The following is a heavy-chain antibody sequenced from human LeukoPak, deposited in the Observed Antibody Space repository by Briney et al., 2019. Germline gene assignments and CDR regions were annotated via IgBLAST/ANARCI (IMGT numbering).Heavy chain of an antibody. CDR1: GFSVSGNY. CDR3: ARVGGYDYHYYGMDV. J-gene: IGHJ6*02. Sequence: PGGSLRLSCAGTGFSVSGNYMAWVRQAPGKGLEWVSGISWNSGSIGYADSVKGRFTISRDNAKNSLYLQMNSLRAEDTALYYCARVGGYDYHYYGMDVWGQGTTVTVSS. CDR2: ISWNSGSI. D-gene: IGHD5-12*01. V-gene: IGHV3-9*01.